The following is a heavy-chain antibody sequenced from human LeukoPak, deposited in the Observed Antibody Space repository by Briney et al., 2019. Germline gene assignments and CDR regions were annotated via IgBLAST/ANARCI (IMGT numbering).Heavy chain of an antibody. D-gene: IGHD3-22*01. CDR3: ARVEYDSSGDYRNGLDY. J-gene: IGHJ4*02. CDR2: ISPNSGGT. Sequence: ASVKVSCKASGYTFIDYYMHWVRHAPGQGLEWIGWISPNSGGTKYVQKFQGRVTMTRDTSITTVYMELSGLSFDDTAVYYCARVEYDSSGDYRNGLDYWGQGILVTVSS. V-gene: IGHV1-2*02. CDR1: GYTFIDYY.